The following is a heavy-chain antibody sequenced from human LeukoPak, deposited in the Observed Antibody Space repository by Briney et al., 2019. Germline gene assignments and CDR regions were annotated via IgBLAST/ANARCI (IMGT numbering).Heavy chain of an antibody. D-gene: IGHD2-15*01. CDR1: EFSVGSNY. CDR3: ARTYCSGGSCYSHYYYYLDV. CDR2: IYSGGST. Sequence: PGGSLRLSCAASEFSVGSNYMTWVRQAPGKGLEWVSLIYSGGSTYYADSVKGRFTISRDNSKNTLYLQMNSLRAEDTAVYYCARTYCSGGSCYSHYYYYLDVWGKGTTVTISS. V-gene: IGHV3-66*01. J-gene: IGHJ6*03.